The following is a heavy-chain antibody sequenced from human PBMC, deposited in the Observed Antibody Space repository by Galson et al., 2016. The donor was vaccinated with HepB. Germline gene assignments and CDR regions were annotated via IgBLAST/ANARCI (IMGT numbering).Heavy chain of an antibody. CDR1: GCPLDTTNS. D-gene: IGHD4-11*01. Sequence: ETLSLPCTVSGCPLDTTNSWSWVRQPPGKGLEWLGENQHSGRTNYNSSLKSRLSMSVDKSDNQFSLRLTSVTAADTSVYYCARVRSLQYYYGMDVWGQGTTVTVSS. CDR3: ARVRSLQYYYGMDV. J-gene: IGHJ6*02. V-gene: IGHV4-4*02. CDR2: NQHSGRT.